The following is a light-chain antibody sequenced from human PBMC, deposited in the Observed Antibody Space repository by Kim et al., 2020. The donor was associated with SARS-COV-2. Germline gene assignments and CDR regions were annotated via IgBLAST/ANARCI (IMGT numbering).Light chain of an antibody. CDR3: QSYDSSPWV. V-gene: IGLV6-57*03. CDR2: EDN. Sequence: GKTVTIACTRSSGNIASNYVQWYQQRPGRAPTTVIYEDNQRPSGVPDRFSGSIDSSSNSASLTISGLKTEDEADYYCQSYDSSPWVFGGGTQLTVL. CDR1: SGNIASNY. J-gene: IGLJ3*02.